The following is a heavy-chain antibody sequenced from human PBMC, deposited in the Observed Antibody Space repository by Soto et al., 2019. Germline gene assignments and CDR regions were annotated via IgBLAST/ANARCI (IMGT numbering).Heavy chain of an antibody. CDR3: ARGRRYCSGGSCSAPLDY. V-gene: IGHV4-59*12. Sequence: SETLSLTCSVSGGPLSDYYWSWIRQPPGKGLEWIGDIYYSGSTNYNPSLKSRVTISVDTSKNQFSLKLSSVTAADTAVYYCARGRRYCSGGSCSAPLDYWGQGTLVTVSS. D-gene: IGHD2-15*01. CDR2: IYYSGST. CDR1: GGPLSDYY. J-gene: IGHJ4*02.